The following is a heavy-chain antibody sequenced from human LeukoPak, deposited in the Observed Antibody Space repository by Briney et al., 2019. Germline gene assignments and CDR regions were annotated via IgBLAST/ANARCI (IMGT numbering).Heavy chain of an antibody. CDR2: ISWNSGSI. Sequence: GRSLRLSCAASGFTFDDYAMHWVRQAPGKGLEWVSGISWNSGSIGYADSVKGRFTISRDNAKNSLYLQMNSLRAEDTAVYYCARLSENVDTAMVYWFDPWGQGTLVTVSS. D-gene: IGHD5-18*01. V-gene: IGHV3-9*01. CDR1: GFTFDDYA. CDR3: ARLSENVDTAMVYWFDP. J-gene: IGHJ5*02.